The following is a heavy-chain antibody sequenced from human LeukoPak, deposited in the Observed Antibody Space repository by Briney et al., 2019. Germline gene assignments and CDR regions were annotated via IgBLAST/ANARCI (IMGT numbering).Heavy chain of an antibody. D-gene: IGHD3-22*01. CDR3: ARDRNIDSSGYYYDAFDI. CDR2: MNPNSGNT. J-gene: IGHJ3*02. CDR1: GYTFTSYD. V-gene: IGHV1-8*01. Sequence: GASVKVSCKASGYTFTSYDINWVRQATGQGLEWMGWMNPNSGNTGCAQKFQGRVTMTRNTSISTAYRELSSLRSEDTAVYYCARDRNIDSSGYYYDAFDIWGQGTMVTVSS.